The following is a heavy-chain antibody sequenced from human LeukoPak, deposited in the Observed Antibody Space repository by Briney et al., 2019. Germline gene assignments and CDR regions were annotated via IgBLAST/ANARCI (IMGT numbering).Heavy chain of an antibody. V-gene: IGHV1-2*02. J-gene: IGHJ3*02. CDR2: INPNSGGT. D-gene: IGHD2-21*02. Sequence: GASVKVSCKASGYTFTGYYMHWVRQAPGQGLEWMGWINPNSGGTNYAQKFQGRVTMTRDTSISTAYMELSRLRSDDTAVYYCASRDANTAAAFDIWGQGTMLTVSS. CDR1: GYTFTGYY. CDR3: ASRDANTAAAFDI.